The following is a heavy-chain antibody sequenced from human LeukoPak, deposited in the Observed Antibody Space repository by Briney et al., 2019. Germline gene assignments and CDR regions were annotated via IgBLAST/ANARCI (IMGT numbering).Heavy chain of an antibody. CDR3: ARGVTY. D-gene: IGHD2-21*02. V-gene: IGHV4-59*02. CDR1: GGSVSSQY. CDR2: IHTTGRT. Sequence: PSETLSLTCSVSGGSVSSQYWSWTRQPPGTGLEWIGYIHTTGRTNYNPSLESRVTISLDTSKSQFSLKLTSVTAADTAVCYCARGVTYWGQGILVTVSS. J-gene: IGHJ4*02.